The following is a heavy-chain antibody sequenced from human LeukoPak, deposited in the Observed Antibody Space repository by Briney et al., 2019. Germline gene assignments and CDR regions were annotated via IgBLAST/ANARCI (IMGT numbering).Heavy chain of an antibody. CDR1: GFTFNNYA. CDR3: ARGMGASTYYFDY. D-gene: IGHD3-16*01. CDR2: ISGGAGNT. J-gene: IGHJ4*02. Sequence: GGSLRLSCAASGFTFNNYAMSWVRQAPGKGLEWVSIISGGAGNTYYADSLKGRFTFSRDNSKNTLYLQMNSLRAEDTAMYYCARGMGASTYYFDYWGQGTLVTVSS. V-gene: IGHV3-23*01.